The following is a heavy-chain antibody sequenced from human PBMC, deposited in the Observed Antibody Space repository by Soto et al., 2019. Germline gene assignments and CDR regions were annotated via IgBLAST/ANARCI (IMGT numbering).Heavy chain of an antibody. D-gene: IGHD3-16*01. Sequence: PSETLSLTCTVSSVCISSDYWSWIRQPPGKGLEWIGFIYYSGSINYNPSFESRVAISVDTSKNQFSLNLTSVTAADTAVCYCTRHWDWGSLGYWGQGTLVTVS. V-gene: IGHV4-59*08. CDR2: IYYSGSI. CDR3: TRHWDWGSLGY. J-gene: IGHJ4*02. CDR1: SVCISSDY.